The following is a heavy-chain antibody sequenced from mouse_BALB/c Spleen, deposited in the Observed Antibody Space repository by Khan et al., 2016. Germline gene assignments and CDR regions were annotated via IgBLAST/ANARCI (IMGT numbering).Heavy chain of an antibody. CDR3: VRRDYYRYDAAMDY. CDR2: ISDGGGNT. CDR1: GFTFSNYT. Sequence: EVELVASGGGLVQPGGSLKLSCAASGFTFSNYTMSWVRQTPEKRLEWVAYISDGGGNTYYLDAVKGRFTISRDNARNTLYLQMSSLKSEDTAMYYCVRRDYYRYDAAMDYWGQGTSVTVSS. V-gene: IGHV5-12-2*01. D-gene: IGHD2-14*01. J-gene: IGHJ4*01.